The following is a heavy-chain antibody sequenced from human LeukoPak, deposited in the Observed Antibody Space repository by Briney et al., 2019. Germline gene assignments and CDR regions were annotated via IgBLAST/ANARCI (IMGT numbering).Heavy chain of an antibody. Sequence: GGSLRLSCAASGFTFSSYAMSWVRQAPGKGLEWVSAFSGSGGSTYYVDSVKGRFTISRDNSKNTLYLQMNSLRAEDTAVYYCAKRGYCRGGTCFSHDAFDIWGQGTMVTVSS. CDR3: AKRGYCRGGTCFSHDAFDI. CDR1: GFTFSSYA. D-gene: IGHD2-15*01. J-gene: IGHJ3*02. CDR2: FSGSGGST. V-gene: IGHV3-23*01.